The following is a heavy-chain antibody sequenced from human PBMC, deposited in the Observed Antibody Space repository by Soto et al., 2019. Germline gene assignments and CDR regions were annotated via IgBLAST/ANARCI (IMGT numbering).Heavy chain of an antibody. V-gene: IGHV1-2*04. CDR1: GYTFTGYY. CDR2: INPNSGDT. D-gene: IGHD3-16*01. J-gene: IGHJ6*03. Sequence: ASVKVSCKASGYTFTGYYMHWVRQAPGQGLEWMGWINPNSGDTNYAQKFQGWVTMTRDTSISTAYMELSRLRSDDTAVYYCARSSEGEELDYYYMDVWGKGTTVTVSS. CDR3: ARSSEGEELDYYYMDV.